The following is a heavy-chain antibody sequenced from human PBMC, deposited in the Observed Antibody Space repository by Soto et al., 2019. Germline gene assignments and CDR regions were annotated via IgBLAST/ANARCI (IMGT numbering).Heavy chain of an antibody. Sequence: QVHLVQSGAEVKEPGASVKVSCKTSGFTLTTHAIHWVRQAPGQILEWMGWINAVNGNTKYSQRFQDRVTITRDTSASTAYMELSSLRSEDRAVYYCARRNSSGPIDHWGQGTLVTVSS. V-gene: IGHV1-3*01. CDR1: GFTLTTHA. CDR3: ARRNSSGPIDH. D-gene: IGHD3-22*01. J-gene: IGHJ4*02. CDR2: INAVNGNT.